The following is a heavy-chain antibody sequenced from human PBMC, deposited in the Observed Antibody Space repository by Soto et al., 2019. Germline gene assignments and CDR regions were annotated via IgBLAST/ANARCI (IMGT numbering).Heavy chain of an antibody. CDR1: GFTFSSYS. J-gene: IGHJ3*02. CDR3: ARGRAARDAFDI. D-gene: IGHD6-6*01. CDR2: ISSSSSYI. V-gene: IGHV3-21*01. Sequence: GGSLRLSCAASGFTFSSYSMNWVRQAPGKGREWVSSISSSSSYIYYADSVKGRFTISRDNAKNSLYLQMNSLRAEDTAVYYCARGRAARDAFDIWGQGTMVTVSS.